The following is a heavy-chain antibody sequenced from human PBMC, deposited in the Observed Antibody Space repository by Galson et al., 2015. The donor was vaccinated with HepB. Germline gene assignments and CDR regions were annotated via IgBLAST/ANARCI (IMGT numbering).Heavy chain of an antibody. J-gene: IGHJ4*02. V-gene: IGHV3-23*01. D-gene: IGHD4-17*01. CDR1: GFTFSSYA. CDR2: ISGSGGST. CDR3: AKAGSYGDYDFDY. Sequence: SLRLSCAASGFTFSSYAMHWVRQAPGKGLEWVSAISGSGGSTYYADSVKGRFTISRDNSKNTLYLQMNSLRAEDTAVYYCAKAGSYGDYDFDYWGQGTLVTVSS.